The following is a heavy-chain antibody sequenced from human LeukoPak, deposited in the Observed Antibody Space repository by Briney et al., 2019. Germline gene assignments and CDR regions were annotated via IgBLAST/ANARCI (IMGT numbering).Heavy chain of an antibody. D-gene: IGHD6-13*01. Sequence: SETLSLTCPVSGGSISSFYWNWIRQPPGKGLEWIGYIDYSGTTNFNPSLKSRVTISVDTSNNQFSLRARSVTAADTAVYYCASSRWYNGYFDYWGQGTLVSVS. V-gene: IGHV4-59*01. CDR2: IDYSGTT. J-gene: IGHJ4*02. CDR3: ASSRWYNGYFDY. CDR1: GGSISSFY.